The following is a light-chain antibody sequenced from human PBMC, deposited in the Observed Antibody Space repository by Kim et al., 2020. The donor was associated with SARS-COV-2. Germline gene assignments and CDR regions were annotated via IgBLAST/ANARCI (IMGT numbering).Light chain of an antibody. CDR1: QGINNH. CDR2: GAS. V-gene: IGKV1-16*02. CDR3: HQYDTLPFT. Sequence: ASGGERVTITWRASQGINNHVAWFQQKPGKAPKSLMYGASSLHSGVPSQFSGSGSGTDFTLTISSLQPDDFATYYCHQYDTLPFTFGGGTKVDIK. J-gene: IGKJ4*01.